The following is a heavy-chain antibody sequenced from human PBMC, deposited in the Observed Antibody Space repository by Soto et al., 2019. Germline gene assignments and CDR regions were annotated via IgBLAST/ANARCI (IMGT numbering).Heavy chain of an antibody. CDR2: ISGSGDKT. Sequence: DVQLLESGGGLVQPGGSLRLSCAASGFTFSIYAMHWVRQAPGKGLEWVSAISGSGDKTYYADSVKGRFTISRDNSKNTLYLQINSLATEYTSIYYCVKAPNLAVTGRDYWGQGTLVTFSS. CDR1: GFTFSIYA. CDR3: VKAPNLAVTGRDY. J-gene: IGHJ4*02. V-gene: IGHV3-23*01. D-gene: IGHD6-19*01.